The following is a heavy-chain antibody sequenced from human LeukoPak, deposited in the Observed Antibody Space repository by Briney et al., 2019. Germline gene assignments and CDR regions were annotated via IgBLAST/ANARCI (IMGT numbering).Heavy chain of an antibody. V-gene: IGHV1-8*01. J-gene: IGHJ4*02. CDR1: GYTFTSYD. D-gene: IGHD3-16*01. CDR3: GRPPLEFFGGGVFMGDY. Sequence: ASVKVSCKASGYTFTSYDINWVRQATGQGLEWMGWMNPNSGNTGYAQKFQGRVTMTRNTSISTAYMELSSLRSEDTAVYYCGRPPLEFFGGGVFMGDYGGQGTLVTVS. CDR2: MNPNSGNT.